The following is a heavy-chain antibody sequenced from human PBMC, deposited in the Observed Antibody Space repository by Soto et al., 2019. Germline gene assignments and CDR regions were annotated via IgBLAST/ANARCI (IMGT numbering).Heavy chain of an antibody. V-gene: IGHV3-30*18. CDR3: AKDLLRPGRAYGMDV. CDR1: GFTFSSYG. Sequence: QVQLVESGGGVVQPGRSLRLSCAASGFTFSSYGMHWVRQAPGKGLEWVAVISYDGSNKYYADSVKGRFTISRANSKNTLYLQMHSLSAEDTAVYYCAKDLLRPGRAYGMDVWGQGTTVTVSS. J-gene: IGHJ6*02. CDR2: ISYDGSNK.